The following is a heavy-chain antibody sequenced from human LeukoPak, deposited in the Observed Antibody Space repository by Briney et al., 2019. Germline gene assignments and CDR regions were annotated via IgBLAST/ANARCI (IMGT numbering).Heavy chain of an antibody. CDR2: IYYSGNT. J-gene: IGHJ3*02. CDR3: ARDGSPPNAFDI. CDR1: GGSIISGTYH. V-gene: IGHV4-39*06. Sequence: PSETLSLTCTISGGSIISGTYHWDWIRQPPGKGLEYIGTIYYSGNTYYNPSLKSRITVSVDLSKNQFPLKLSSVTAADTAMYYCARDGSPPNAFDIWGHGTLVTVSS.